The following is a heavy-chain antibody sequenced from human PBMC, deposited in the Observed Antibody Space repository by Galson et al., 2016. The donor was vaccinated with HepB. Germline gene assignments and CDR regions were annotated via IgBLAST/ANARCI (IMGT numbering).Heavy chain of an antibody. D-gene: IGHD3-22*01. J-gene: IGHJ3*02. CDR3: AKPYYYDSNGYYGVAFDI. CDR2: ISSSYNTI. V-gene: IGHV3-11*01. Sequence: SLRLSCAASGFTFNDYYMSWIRQAPGKGLEWISFISSSYNTIKYAKSVKGRFTISRDNAKNSLYLQMNSLRAEDTAVYYCAKPYYYDSNGYYGVAFDIWGQGTMVTVSS. CDR1: GFTFNDYY.